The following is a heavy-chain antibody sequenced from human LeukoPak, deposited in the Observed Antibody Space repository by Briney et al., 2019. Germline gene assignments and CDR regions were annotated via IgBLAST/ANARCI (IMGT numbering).Heavy chain of an antibody. CDR1: GYSFTTYG. CDR2: INPDNGNT. Sequence: ASVKVSCKASGYSFTTYGISWVRQAPGQGLEWMGWINPDNGNTNYAQKLQGRVTMTTDTSTSTVYMELRSLRSDDTAVYYCARDPPADFEVVPADYWGQGTLVTVSS. V-gene: IGHV1-18*01. CDR3: ARDPPADFEVVPADY. D-gene: IGHD2-2*01. J-gene: IGHJ4*02.